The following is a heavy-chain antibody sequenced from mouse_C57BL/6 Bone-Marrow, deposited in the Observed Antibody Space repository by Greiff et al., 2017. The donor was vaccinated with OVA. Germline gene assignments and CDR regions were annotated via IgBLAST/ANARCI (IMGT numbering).Heavy chain of an antibody. CDR3: ARGVYYGPYYYAVDY. CDR1: GYTFTGYW. Sequence: VQLQESGAELMKPGASVKLSCKATGYTFTGYWIEWVKQRPGHGLEWIGEILPGSGSTHYNEKFKGKATFTADTSSNTAYMQLSSLTTEDSAIYYCARGVYYGPYYYAVDYWGQGTSVTVSS. J-gene: IGHJ4*01. CDR2: ILPGSGST. D-gene: IGHD2-1*01. V-gene: IGHV1-9*01.